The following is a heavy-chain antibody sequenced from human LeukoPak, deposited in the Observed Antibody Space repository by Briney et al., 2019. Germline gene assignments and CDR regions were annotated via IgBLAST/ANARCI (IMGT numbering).Heavy chain of an antibody. CDR2: IYYSGST. CDR1: GGSISSYY. Sequence: SETLSLTCTVSGGSISSYYWSWIRQPPGKGLEWIGYIYYSGSTNYNPSLKSRVTISVDTSKNQFSLKLSSVTAADTAVYYCAGQLLWFGELLVPLGYWGQGTLVTVSS. CDR3: AGQLLWFGELLVPLGY. J-gene: IGHJ4*02. V-gene: IGHV4-59*01. D-gene: IGHD3-10*01.